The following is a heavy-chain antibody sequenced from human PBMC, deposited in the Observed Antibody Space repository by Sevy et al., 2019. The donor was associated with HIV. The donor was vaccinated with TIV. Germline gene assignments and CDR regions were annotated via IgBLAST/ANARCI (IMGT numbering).Heavy chain of an antibody. Sequence: GSLRLSCAASGFTFSRYGMHWVRQALGKGLEWVASIRFDGNNKHYVDSVMGRFTISRDDSKNTLYLQMNSLRSEDTAVYYCAKDSVARNLHFDYWGQGALVTVSS. CDR3: AKDSVARNLHFDY. D-gene: IGHD6-19*01. J-gene: IGHJ4*02. V-gene: IGHV3-30*02. CDR1: GFTFSRYG. CDR2: IRFDGNNK.